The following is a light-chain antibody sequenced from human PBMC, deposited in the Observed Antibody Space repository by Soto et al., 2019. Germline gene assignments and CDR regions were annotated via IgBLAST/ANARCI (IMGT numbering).Light chain of an antibody. CDR3: QQYGVSPRT. CDR1: QSVSADY. CDR2: GAS. V-gene: IGKV3-20*01. J-gene: IGKJ1*01. Sequence: EIVLTQSPGTVSLSPGEGAILSCRASQSVSADYLGWYQQKPGQAPRLLIYGASNRATGIPDRFSGSGSGTDFTLTISRLELEDFAVYYCQQYGVSPRTFGQGTKVEIK.